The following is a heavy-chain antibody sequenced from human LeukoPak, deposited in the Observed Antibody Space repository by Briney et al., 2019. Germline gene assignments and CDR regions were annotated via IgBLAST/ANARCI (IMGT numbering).Heavy chain of an antibody. J-gene: IGHJ5*02. D-gene: IGHD1-26*01. CDR1: GYTFTSYY. V-gene: IGHV1-46*01. CDR2: INPSGCST. CDR3: ARQSYRGSYLLYWFAP. Sequence: ASVKVSCKASGYTFTSYYMHWVRQAPGQGLEWMGIINPSGCSTSYPQKFQGRGTMTRDTSTSTVHMDLSSLRSEDTAVYYCARQSYRGSYLLYWFAPWGEGTLVTVSS.